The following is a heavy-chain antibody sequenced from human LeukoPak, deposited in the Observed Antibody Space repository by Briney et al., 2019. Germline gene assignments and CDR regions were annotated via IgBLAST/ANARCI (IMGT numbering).Heavy chain of an antibody. J-gene: IGHJ4*02. CDR1: GGSISSGDYY. D-gene: IGHD1-7*01. CDR3: ARDHSRRGMGGTR. V-gene: IGHV4-30-4*01. Sequence: PSQTLSLTCTVSGGSISSGDYYWSWIRQPPGKGLEWIGYIYYSGSTYYNPSLKSRVTISVDTSKNQFSLKLSSVTAADTAVYYCARDHSRRGMGGTRWGQGTLVTVSS. CDR2: IYYSGST.